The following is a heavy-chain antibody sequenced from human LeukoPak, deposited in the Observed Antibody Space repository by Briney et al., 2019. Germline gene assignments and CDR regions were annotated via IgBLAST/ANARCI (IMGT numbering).Heavy chain of an antibody. Sequence: GESLKISCKGSGYSFTSYWIGWVRQMPGKGLEWMGIIYPGDSDTRYSPSFQGQVTISADNSISTAYLQWSSLKASDTAMYYCALTYYYDSSGYYSVDYWGQGTLVTVSS. V-gene: IGHV5-51*01. CDR2: IYPGDSDT. J-gene: IGHJ4*02. CDR1: GYSFTSYW. CDR3: ALTYYYDSSGYYSVDY. D-gene: IGHD3-22*01.